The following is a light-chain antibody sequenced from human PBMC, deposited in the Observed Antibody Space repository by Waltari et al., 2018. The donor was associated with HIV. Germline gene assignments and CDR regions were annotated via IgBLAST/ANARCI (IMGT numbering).Light chain of an antibody. V-gene: IGKV3-15*01. Sequence: DIVMTQSPATLSESPGGRATLSCRASQSVSSNLAWYQQTPGQAPRLLIYGASTRATGIPARFSCSGSGTEFTLTISSLQSEDFAVYYCQQYNNWPPWTFGQGTKVEIK. CDR1: QSVSSN. CDR2: GAS. J-gene: IGKJ1*01. CDR3: QQYNNWPPWT.